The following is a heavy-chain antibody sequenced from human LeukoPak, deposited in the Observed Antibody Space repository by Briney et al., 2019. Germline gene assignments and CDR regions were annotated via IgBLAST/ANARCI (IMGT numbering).Heavy chain of an antibody. Sequence: GASLQISCEASGSIFTSYWIGWVRQPPGKVLEWMGIIYPGDSDTRYSPYFQGQFRNSADKSISTAYLQWSSLKASDTAMYYCARLKYDSSGYHLGYWGQGTLVTVTS. D-gene: IGHD3-22*01. CDR2: IYPGDSDT. V-gene: IGHV5-51*01. J-gene: IGHJ4*02. CDR1: GSIFTSYW. CDR3: ARLKYDSSGYHLGY.